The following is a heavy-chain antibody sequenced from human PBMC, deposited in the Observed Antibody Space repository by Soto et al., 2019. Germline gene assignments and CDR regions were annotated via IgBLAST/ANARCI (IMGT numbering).Heavy chain of an antibody. V-gene: IGHV3-30*04. D-gene: IGHD1-26*01. CDR1: GFLFSTHA. CDR2: ISRDGSHK. CDR3: ARSRNSAVADSFDF. J-gene: IGHJ4*02. Sequence: PGGSLRLSCASSGFLFSTHAIHLVRQAPGKGLEWVAVISRDGSHKYYLDSVKGRFTISRDNSKDTVNLLMNSLRDDDSAMYYCARSRNSAVADSFDFWGQGTLVTVSS.